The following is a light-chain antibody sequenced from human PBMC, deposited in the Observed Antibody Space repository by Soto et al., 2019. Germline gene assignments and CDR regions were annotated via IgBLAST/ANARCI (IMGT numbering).Light chain of an antibody. Sequence: DIKMTQSPSSLSASVGDRVTITCRASQSISNYLQWYQQKPSQAPKLLVYAASSLHSGVPSRFSDSGSGTDFTLTISSLQPEDFATYYCLQTYTTLTWTFGQGTKVEI. CDR3: LQTYTTLTWT. CDR2: AAS. V-gene: IGKV1-39*01. CDR1: QSISNY. J-gene: IGKJ1*01.